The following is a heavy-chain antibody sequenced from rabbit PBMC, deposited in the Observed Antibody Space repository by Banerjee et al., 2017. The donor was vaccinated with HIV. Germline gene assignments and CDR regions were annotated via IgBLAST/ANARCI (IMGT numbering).Heavy chain of an antibody. J-gene: IGHJ3*01. Sequence: QSLEESGGDLVQPEGSLTLTCKASGFTSSSSYYMCWVRQAPGKGLEWIGCMYIGSGDTYYASWAKGRFTISKTSSTTVTLQMTSLTAADTATYFCARYAAYAVNGYASRLDLWGQGTLVTVS. CDR1: GFTSSSSYY. CDR2: MYIGSGDT. D-gene: IGHD6-1*01. CDR3: ARYAAYAVNGYASRLDL. V-gene: IGHV1S40*01.